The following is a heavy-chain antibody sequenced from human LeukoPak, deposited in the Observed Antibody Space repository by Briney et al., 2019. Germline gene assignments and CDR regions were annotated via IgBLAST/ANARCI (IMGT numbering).Heavy chain of an antibody. D-gene: IGHD3-10*01. J-gene: IGHJ6*03. Sequence: ASVKVSCKASGYTFTSYGISWVRQAPGQGLEWMGWINPNSGGTNYAQKFQGRVTMTRDTSISTAYMELSRLRSDDTAVYYCARAYGFGGYYYYMDVWGKGTTVTVSS. V-gene: IGHV1-2*02. CDR1: GYTFTSYG. CDR2: INPNSGGT. CDR3: ARAYGFGGYYYYMDV.